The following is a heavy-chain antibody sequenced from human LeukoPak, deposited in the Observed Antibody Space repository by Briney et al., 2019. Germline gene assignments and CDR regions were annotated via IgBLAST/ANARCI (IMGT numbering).Heavy chain of an antibody. J-gene: IGHJ4*02. CDR1: GGTFSSYA. Sequence: GASVKVSCKASGGTFSSYAISWVRQAPGQGLEWMGGIIPIFGTANYAQKFQGRVTITADESTSTAYMELSSLRSEDTAVYYCARDLRGRNYYDSSGYSSLVYWGQGTLVTVSS. D-gene: IGHD3-22*01. CDR3: ARDLRGRNYYDSSGYSSLVY. CDR2: IIPIFGTA. V-gene: IGHV1-69*13.